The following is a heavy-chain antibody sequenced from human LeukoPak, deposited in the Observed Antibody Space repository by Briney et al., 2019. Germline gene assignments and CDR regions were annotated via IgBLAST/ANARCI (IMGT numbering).Heavy chain of an antibody. CDR3: ARDEGSGSYLDY. CDR2: IIGSGGTT. J-gene: IGHJ4*02. D-gene: IGHD3-10*01. V-gene: IGHV3-23*01. Sequence: GGSLRLSCAASGFSFGSFAMSWVRHAPGKGLEWVSGIIGSGGTTFYADSVKGRFTISRDNSKNTLYLQVNSLRADDTAVFYCARDEGSGSYLDYWGQETLVAVSS. CDR1: GFSFGSFA.